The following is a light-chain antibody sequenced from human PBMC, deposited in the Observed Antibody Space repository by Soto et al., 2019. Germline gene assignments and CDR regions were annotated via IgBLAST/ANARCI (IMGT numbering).Light chain of an antibody. Sequence: EIVLTQSPATLSLSPGERATLSCRASQSVSGYLGWYQQKPGQAPRLLIYADSNRATGVPPRFSGSRSGTDFTLTISSVEPEDFALYFCHQRNTFGQGTRLEIK. CDR1: QSVSGY. CDR2: ADS. CDR3: HQRNT. J-gene: IGKJ5*01. V-gene: IGKV3-11*01.